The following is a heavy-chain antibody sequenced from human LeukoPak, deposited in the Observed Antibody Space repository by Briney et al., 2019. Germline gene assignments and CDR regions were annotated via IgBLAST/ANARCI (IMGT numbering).Heavy chain of an antibody. CDR1: GGSISSHY. CDR2: IYYSGST. D-gene: IGHD2/OR15-2a*01. V-gene: IGHV4-59*11. J-gene: IGHJ6*03. Sequence: SETLSLTCTVSGGSISSHYWSWIRQPPGKGLEWIGYIYYSGSTNYNPSLKSRVTISVDTSKNQFSLKLSSVTAADTAVYYCARASIPGYYYYYMDVWGKGTTVTVSS. CDR3: ARASIPGYYYYYMDV.